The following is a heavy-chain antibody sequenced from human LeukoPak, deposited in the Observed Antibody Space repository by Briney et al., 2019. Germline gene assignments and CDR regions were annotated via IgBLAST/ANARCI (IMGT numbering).Heavy chain of an antibody. J-gene: IGHJ4*02. Sequence: GGSLRLSCVASGFTFSNYWIQWVRQVPGKGLVWVSRTSSDGSSTSFADAVKGRFSISRDNAKNTLHLQMNSLRVEDTAVYYCATILTGYPNWGQGTLVTVSS. D-gene: IGHD3-9*01. CDR1: GFTFSNYW. CDR2: TSSDGSST. CDR3: ATILTGYPN. V-gene: IGHV3-74*01.